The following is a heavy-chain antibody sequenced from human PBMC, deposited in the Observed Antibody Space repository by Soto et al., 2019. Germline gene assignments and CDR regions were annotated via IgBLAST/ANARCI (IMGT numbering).Heavy chain of an antibody. V-gene: IGHV3-23*01. CDR2: ISGSGGST. J-gene: IGHJ4*02. D-gene: IGHD3-22*01. Sequence: GGYLRISCAASGFTFSSYAMSWVRQAPGKGLEWVSAISGSGGSTYYADSVKGRFTISRDNSKNTLYLQMNSLRAEDTAVYYCAKDPGSYYYDSRGPVFAYCGQGSLVIVSS. CDR1: GFTFSSYA. CDR3: AKDPGSYYYDSRGPVFAY.